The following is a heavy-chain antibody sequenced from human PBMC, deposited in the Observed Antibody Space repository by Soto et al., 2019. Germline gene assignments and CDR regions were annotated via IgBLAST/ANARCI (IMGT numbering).Heavy chain of an antibody. D-gene: IGHD3-10*01. CDR1: GVTFSAYA. Sequence: EVQVLESGGDLVQPGGSLRLSCAASGVTFSAYAMNWVRRAPGKGLEWVSGISGNGGSIYYADSVKGRFTISRDNFKTTIYLQMNSLRAEDTAMYYCARSLRPLSWFDPWGQGTLVTVSS. CDR3: ARSLRPLSWFDP. V-gene: IGHV3-23*01. J-gene: IGHJ5*02. CDR2: ISGNGGSI.